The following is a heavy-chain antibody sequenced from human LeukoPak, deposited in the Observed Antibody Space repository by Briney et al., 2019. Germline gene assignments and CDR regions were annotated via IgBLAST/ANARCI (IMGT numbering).Heavy chain of an antibody. J-gene: IGHJ5*02. D-gene: IGHD3-22*01. CDR1: GGSISSTGYY. CDR3: AGLGASGNGYLSWFDP. Sequence: SETLSLTCTVSGGSISSTGYYWGWIRQPPGKGLEWIGYIYYSGNSSYNPSLKSRVTISVDTSKNQFSLKLSSVTAADTAVYYCAGLGASGNGYLSWFDPWGQGTLVTVSS. V-gene: IGHV4-61*05. CDR2: IYYSGNS.